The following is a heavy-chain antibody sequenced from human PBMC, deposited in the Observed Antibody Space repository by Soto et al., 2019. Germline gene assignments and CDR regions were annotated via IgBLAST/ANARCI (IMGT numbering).Heavy chain of an antibody. CDR2: ISGSGGST. V-gene: IGHV3-23*01. J-gene: IGHJ4*02. Sequence: LRLSCAASGFTFSSYAMSWVRQAPGKGLEWVSAISGSGGSTYYADSVKGRFTISRDNSKNTLYLQMNSLRAEDTAVYYCTRVGARYCSGATCPIAYWGQGALVTFSS. D-gene: IGHD2-15*01. CDR1: GFTFSSYA. CDR3: TRVGARYCSGATCPIAY.